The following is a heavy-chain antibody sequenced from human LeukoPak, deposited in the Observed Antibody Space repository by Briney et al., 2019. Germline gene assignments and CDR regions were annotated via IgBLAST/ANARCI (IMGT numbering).Heavy chain of an antibody. CDR2: IYYSGST. D-gene: IGHD3-10*01. V-gene: IGHV4-39*07. CDR1: GGSISSSSYY. CDR3: ARDRARRGYYFDY. Sequence: SETLSLTCTVSGGSISSSSYYWGWIRQPPGKGLEWIGSIYYSGSTYYNPSLKSRVTISVDTSKNQFSLKLSSVTAADTAVYYCARDRARRGYYFDYWGQGTLVTVSS. J-gene: IGHJ4*02.